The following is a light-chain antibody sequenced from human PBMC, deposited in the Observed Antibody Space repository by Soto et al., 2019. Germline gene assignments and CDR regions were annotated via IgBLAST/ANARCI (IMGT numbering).Light chain of an antibody. CDR1: QSVSSTS. CDR3: QQYGRSTST. J-gene: IGKJ1*01. V-gene: IGKV3-20*01. Sequence: EIVLTQSPGTLSLSPGQRATLSCRASQSVSSTSLAWYQQKPGQAPRLLIYGASSRATGTPDRFSGSGSGTDFTLTISRLQPEDFAVYYCQQYGRSTSTFGQGTKVEIK. CDR2: GAS.